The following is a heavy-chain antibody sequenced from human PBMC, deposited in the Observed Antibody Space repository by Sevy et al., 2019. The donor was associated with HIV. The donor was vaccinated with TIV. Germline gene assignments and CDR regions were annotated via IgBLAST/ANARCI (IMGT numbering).Heavy chain of an antibody. CDR2: ISYDGSSK. D-gene: IGHD6-13*01. CDR1: GFTFSSYA. V-gene: IGHV3-30-3*01. J-gene: IGHJ4*02. CDR3: ARKTSSTWYSLDY. Sequence: GGSLRLSCAASGFTFSSYAMHWVRQAPGKGLEWVAFISYDGSSKYYADSVKGRFTISRDNSKNTLYLQMNSLRIEDTAVYYCARKTSSTWYSLDYWGQGTLVTVSS.